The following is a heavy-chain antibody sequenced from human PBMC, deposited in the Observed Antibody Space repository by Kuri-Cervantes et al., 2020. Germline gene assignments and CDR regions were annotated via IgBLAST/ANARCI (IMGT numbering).Heavy chain of an antibody. CDR3: ARDIPGQWLVFEL. CDR1: GYTLTELS. CDR2: FDPEDGET. Sequence: ASVKVSCKVSGYTLTELSMHWVRQAPGKGLEWMGGFDPEDGETIYAQKFQGRVTMTEDTSTDTAYMELRSLRSDDTAVYYCARDIPGQWLVFELWGQGTLVTVSS. D-gene: IGHD6-19*01. J-gene: IGHJ4*02. V-gene: IGHV1-24*01.